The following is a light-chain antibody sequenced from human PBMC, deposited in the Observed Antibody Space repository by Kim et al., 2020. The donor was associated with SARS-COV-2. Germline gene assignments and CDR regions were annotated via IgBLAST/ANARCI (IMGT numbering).Light chain of an antibody. CDR3: RQYSHKPPYT. CDR1: QSIDTN. Sequence: EIVMTQSPATLSVSPGERVTLSCRASQSIDTNLAWYQQKPGQAPRLLIYGASTRATDIPARFSGSGSGTEFSLIISSLQPEDFAAYYYRQYSHKPPYTFGQGTKVDIK. V-gene: IGKV3-15*01. J-gene: IGKJ1*01. CDR2: GAS.